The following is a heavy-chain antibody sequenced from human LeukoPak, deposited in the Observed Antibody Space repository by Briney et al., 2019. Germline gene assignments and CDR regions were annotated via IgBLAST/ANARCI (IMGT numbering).Heavy chain of an antibody. CDR2: ISSSSSYI. CDR1: GFTFSSYR. D-gene: IGHD2-2*03. CDR3: ARDGVGYCSSTSCFDY. Sequence: GGSLRLSCAASGFTFSSYRMNWVRQAPGKGLEWVSSISSSSSYIYYADSVKGRFTISRDNAKNSLYLQMNSLRAEDAAVYYCARDGVGYCSSTSCFDYWGQGTLVTVSS. V-gene: IGHV3-21*01. J-gene: IGHJ4*02.